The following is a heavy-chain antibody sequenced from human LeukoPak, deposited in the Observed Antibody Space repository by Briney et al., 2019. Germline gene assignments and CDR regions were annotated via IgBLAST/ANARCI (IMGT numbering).Heavy chain of an antibody. CDR3: ARVGYCSSTSCPLYYFDY. Sequence: SVKVSCKVSGGTFSNYGINWVRQARGQGLEWMGRSIPMFGTLNYAQKFQGRVTITTDESTSTAYMELSSLRSEDTAVYYCARVGYCSSTSCPLYYFDYWGQGTLVTVSS. D-gene: IGHD2-2*01. CDR1: GGTFSNYG. V-gene: IGHV1-69*05. J-gene: IGHJ4*02. CDR2: SIPMFGTL.